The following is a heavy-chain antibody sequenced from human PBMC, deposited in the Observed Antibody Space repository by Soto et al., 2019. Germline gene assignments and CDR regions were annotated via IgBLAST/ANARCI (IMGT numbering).Heavy chain of an antibody. CDR2: MDPNSGNT. D-gene: IGHD2-2*01. CDR3: ARGRGTSPNNYYYYNCKDV. V-gene: IGHV1-8*01. J-gene: IGHJ6*01. Sequence: QVQLVQSGAEVKKPGASVKVSCKASGYTFTSYDINWVRQATGQGLEWMGCMDPNSGNTGYAQKFQGRVTMTMNNSKKRAYTEQRSLKPEDTAVYYYARGRGTSPNNYYYYNCKDVWGQGNTVTVAS. CDR1: GYTFTSYD.